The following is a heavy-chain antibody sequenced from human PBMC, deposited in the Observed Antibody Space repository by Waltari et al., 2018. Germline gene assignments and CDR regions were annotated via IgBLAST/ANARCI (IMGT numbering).Heavy chain of an antibody. CDR2: INPNSGGT. J-gene: IGHJ5*02. D-gene: IGHD7-27*01. CDR1: GYTFTGYY. CDR3: ARDRGKLTGDGVNWFDP. Sequence: QVQLVQSGAEVKKPGASVKVSCKASGYTFTGYYMHWVRQPPAQGLGWMGRINPNSGGTNYAQKFRGRVTMTRDTSISTAYMELSRLRSDDTAVYYCARDRGKLTGDGVNWFDPWGQGTLVTVSS. V-gene: IGHV1-2*06.